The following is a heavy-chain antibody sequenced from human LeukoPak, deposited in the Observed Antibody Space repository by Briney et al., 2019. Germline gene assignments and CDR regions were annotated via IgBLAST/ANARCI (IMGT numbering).Heavy chain of an antibody. V-gene: IGHV4-4*07. CDR2: IYTTGST. Sequence: SETLSLTCTVSGDSISSYHWNWIRQPAGKGLEWIARIYTTGSTNYDPSLKSRVTMSVDTSKNQFSLKLSSVTAADTAVYYCARGGQVRGYCSSTSCYAFFDPWGPGTLVTVSS. CDR1: GDSISSYH. D-gene: IGHD2-2*01. CDR3: ARGGQVRGYCSSTSCYAFFDP. J-gene: IGHJ5*02.